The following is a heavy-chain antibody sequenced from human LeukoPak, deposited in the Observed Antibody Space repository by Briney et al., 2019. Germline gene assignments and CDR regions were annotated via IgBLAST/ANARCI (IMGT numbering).Heavy chain of an antibody. CDR1: GYTFTSYG. Sequence: ASVKVSCKASGYTFTSYGISWVRQAPGQGLEWMGWISAYNGNTNYAQKLQGRVTMTTDTSTSTAYVELRSLRSDDTAVYYCASQGFYGDYANWFDPWGQGTLVTVSS. CDR3: ASQGFYGDYANWFDP. CDR2: ISAYNGNT. J-gene: IGHJ5*02. V-gene: IGHV1-18*01. D-gene: IGHD4-17*01.